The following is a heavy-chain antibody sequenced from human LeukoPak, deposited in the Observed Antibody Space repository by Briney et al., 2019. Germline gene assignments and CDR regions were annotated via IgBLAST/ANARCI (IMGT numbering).Heavy chain of an antibody. D-gene: IGHD3-9*01. CDR3: AGGPYDILTGYFDY. Sequence: PGGSLRLSCAASGFTFSSYEMNWVRQAPGKGLEWVSYISSSGSTIYYADSVKGRFTISRDNAKNSLYLQMNSLRAEDTAVYYCAGGPYDILTGYFDYWGQGTLVTVSS. J-gene: IGHJ4*02. CDR1: GFTFSSYE. V-gene: IGHV3-48*03. CDR2: ISSSGSTI.